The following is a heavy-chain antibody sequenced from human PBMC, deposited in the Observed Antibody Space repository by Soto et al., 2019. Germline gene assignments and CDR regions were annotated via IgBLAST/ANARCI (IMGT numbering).Heavy chain of an antibody. J-gene: IGHJ5*02. CDR1: GYTFTSYY. Sequence: QVQLVQSGAEVKKPGASVKVSCKASGYTFTSYYMHWVRQAPGQGLEWMGIINPSGGSTSYAQKFQGRVTMTRDTSTSTVYMELSSLRSEDTAVYYCARGPLHSGSYGSWFDPWGQGTLVTVSS. D-gene: IGHD1-26*01. CDR2: INPSGGST. CDR3: ARGPLHSGSYGSWFDP. V-gene: IGHV1-46*01.